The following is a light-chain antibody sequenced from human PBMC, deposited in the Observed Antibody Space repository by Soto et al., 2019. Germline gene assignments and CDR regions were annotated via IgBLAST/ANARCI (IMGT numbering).Light chain of an antibody. CDR1: SSNIGHNY. CDR2: DNN. V-gene: IGLV1-51*01. Sequence: QSALTQPPSVSAAPGQKVTVSCSGSSSNIGHNYVSWYQQLPGTAPKLLIYDNNKRPSGIPDRFSGSKSGTSATLGITGLQTGDEADYYCGTWDGSLSAVVFGGGTKVTVL. CDR3: GTWDGSLSAVV. J-gene: IGLJ2*01.